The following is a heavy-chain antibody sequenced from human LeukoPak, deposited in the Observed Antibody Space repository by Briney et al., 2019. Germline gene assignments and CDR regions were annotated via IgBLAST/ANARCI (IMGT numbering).Heavy chain of an antibody. CDR2: ISYDGSNK. CDR1: GLTFSSYA. J-gene: IGHJ4*02. V-gene: IGHV3-30-3*01. D-gene: IGHD2-15*01. Sequence: GGSLRLSCAASGLTFSSYAMHGVRQAPGKGLEWVAVISYDGSNKYYADSVKGRSTISRDNSKNTLYLQMNSLRAEDTAVYYCARTRWVVVFDYWGQGTLVTVSS. CDR3: ARTRWVVVFDY.